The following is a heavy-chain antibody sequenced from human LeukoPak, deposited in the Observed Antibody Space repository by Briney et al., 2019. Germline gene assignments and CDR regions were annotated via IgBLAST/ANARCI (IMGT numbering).Heavy chain of an antibody. Sequence: GGSLRLSCAASGFTFSSYAMSWVRQAPGKGLEWVSAISGSGGSTYYADSVKGRFTISRDNSKNTLYLQMNSLRAEDTAVYYCAKVRFGSGSYPCDYGCQGTLVTGSS. CDR2: ISGSGGST. D-gene: IGHD3-10*01. CDR1: GFTFSSYA. J-gene: IGHJ4*02. V-gene: IGHV3-23*01. CDR3: AKVRFGSGSYPCDY.